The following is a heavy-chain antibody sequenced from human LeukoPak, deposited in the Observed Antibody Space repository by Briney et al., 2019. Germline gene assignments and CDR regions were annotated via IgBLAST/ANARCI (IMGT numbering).Heavy chain of an antibody. CDR3: ARLGYDYVWGSYRKNLFDY. CDR2: INHSGST. J-gene: IGHJ4*02. D-gene: IGHD3-16*02. CDR1: GGSFSGYY. V-gene: IGHV4-34*01. Sequence: KPSETLSLTCAVYGGSFSGYYWSWIRQPPGKGLEWIGEINHSGSTNYNPSLKSRVTISVDTSKNQFSLKLSSVTAADTAVYYCARLGYDYVWGSYRKNLFDYWGWGTLVTVSS.